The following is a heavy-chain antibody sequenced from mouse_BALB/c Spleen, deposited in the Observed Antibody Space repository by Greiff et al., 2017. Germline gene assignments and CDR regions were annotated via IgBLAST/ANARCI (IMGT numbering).Heavy chain of an antibody. CDR2: ISSGSSTI. Sequence: LVESGGGLVQPGGSRKLSCAASGFTFSSFGMHWVRQAPEKGLEWVAYISSGSSTIYYADTVKGRFTISRDNPKNTLFLQMTSLRSEDTAMYYCARWGSHYAMDYWGQGTSVTVSS. J-gene: IGHJ4*01. CDR1: GFTFSSFG. V-gene: IGHV5-17*02. CDR3: ARWGSHYAMDY.